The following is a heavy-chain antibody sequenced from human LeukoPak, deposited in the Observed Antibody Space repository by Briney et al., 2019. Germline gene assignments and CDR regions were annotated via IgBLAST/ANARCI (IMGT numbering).Heavy chain of an antibody. CDR2: VYPGDSET. CDR3: ARLPAYQRCCDSTSCHHDP. Sequence: GESLKISCKGSGYSFTNYWIGWVRQMPGKGLEWMGIVYPGDSETKYSPSFQGQVTISADRSISTAYLQWSSLKASDSAIYYCARLPAYQRCCDSTSCHHDPWGQGTLVTVSS. V-gene: IGHV5-51*01. D-gene: IGHD2-2*01. CDR1: GYSFTNYW. J-gene: IGHJ5*02.